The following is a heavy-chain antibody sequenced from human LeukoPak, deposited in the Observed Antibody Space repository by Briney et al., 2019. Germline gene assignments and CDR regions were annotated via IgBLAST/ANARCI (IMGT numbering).Heavy chain of an antibody. CDR1: GYTFTSYG. V-gene: IGHV1-69*13. J-gene: IGHJ6*02. CDR2: IIPIFGTA. Sequence: GASVKVSCKASGYTFTSYGISWVRQAPGQGLEWMGGIIPIFGTANYAQKFQGRVTITADESTSTAYMELSSLRSEDTAVYYCAGSYYDFWSGQLAHYYYYGMDVWGQGTTVTVSS. CDR3: AGSYYDFWSGQLAHYYYYGMDV. D-gene: IGHD3-3*01.